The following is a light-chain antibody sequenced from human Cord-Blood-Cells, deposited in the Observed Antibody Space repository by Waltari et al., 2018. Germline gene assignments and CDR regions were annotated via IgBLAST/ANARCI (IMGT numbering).Light chain of an antibody. CDR2: AAS. J-gene: IGKJ1*01. CDR3: QQSYSTPPT. V-gene: IGKV1-39*01. CDR1: QSISSY. Sequence: DIQMTQSPSSLSASVGDRVTITCRASQSISSYLNWYQQKPGKAPKLLIYAASSLQSGVPSRFGGSGSGTDFTLTINSLQPEDFATYYCQQSYSTPPTFGQGTKVEIK.